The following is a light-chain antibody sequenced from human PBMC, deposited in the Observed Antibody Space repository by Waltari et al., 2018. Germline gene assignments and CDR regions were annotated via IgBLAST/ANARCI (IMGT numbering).Light chain of an antibody. V-gene: IGKV3-20*01. CDR3: QMYVRLPAT. J-gene: IGKJ1*01. CDR1: QSVSRS. CDR2: DAS. Sequence: EIVLTQSPGTLSLSPGDRATLSCRASQSVSRSLAWYQQKPGQAPRLLIYDASSRATGIPDRFSGSGSGTDFSLTISRVEPEDFAVYYCQMYVRLPATFGQGTKVEVK.